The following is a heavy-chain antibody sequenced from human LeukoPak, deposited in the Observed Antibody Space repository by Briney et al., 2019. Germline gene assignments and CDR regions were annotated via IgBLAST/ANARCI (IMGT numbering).Heavy chain of an antibody. CDR3: ARVSYYYDPDGFDF. D-gene: IGHD3-22*01. CDR1: GGSISSYS. Sequence: PSETLSLTCTVSGGSISSYSWSWIRQPPGKGLEWIGYIYYSGSTNYNPSLKSRVTISVDTSKNQFSLKLTSVTAADTAVYYCARVSYYYDPDGFDFWGQGTMVAVSS. J-gene: IGHJ3*01. V-gene: IGHV4-59*01. CDR2: IYYSGST.